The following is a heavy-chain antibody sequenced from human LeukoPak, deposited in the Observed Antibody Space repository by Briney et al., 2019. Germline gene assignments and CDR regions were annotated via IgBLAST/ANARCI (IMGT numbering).Heavy chain of an antibody. CDR1: GFTFDDYA. CDR3: AKGPSGYSYGSLYYMDV. V-gene: IGHV3-43D*03. CDR2: ISWDGGST. D-gene: IGHD5-18*01. J-gene: IGHJ6*03. Sequence: GGSLRLSCAASGFTFDDYAMHWVRHAPGKGLEWVSLISWDGGSTYYADSVKGRFTISRDNSKNSLYLQMNSLRAEDTALYYCAKGPSGYSYGSLYYMDVWGKGTTVTVSS.